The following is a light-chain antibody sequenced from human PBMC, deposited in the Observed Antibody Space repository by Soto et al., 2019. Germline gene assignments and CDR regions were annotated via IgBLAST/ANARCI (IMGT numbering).Light chain of an antibody. CDR3: QQADSSPRA. Sequence: DIQMTQSPSSLSASVGDRVTITCRPSQSISSLLKWYQQKPGKAPRLLIYTTSTLQSGVPSRLTGSGSGTDVTNPVNTLHLTDCATYVWQQADSSPRALGQGTTV. CDR2: TTS. J-gene: IGKJ1*01. V-gene: IGKV1-39*01. CDR1: QSISSL.